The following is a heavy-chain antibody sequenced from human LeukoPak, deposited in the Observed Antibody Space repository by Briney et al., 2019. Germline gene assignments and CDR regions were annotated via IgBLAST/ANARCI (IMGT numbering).Heavy chain of an antibody. CDR1: GGSISSYY. Sequence: KPSETLSLTCTVSGGSISSYYWSWIRQPPGKGLEWIGYIYYSGSTNYNPSLKSRVTISVDTSKNQFSLKLSSVTAADTAVYYCARLSDYYGSGSYDYWGQGTLVTVSS. D-gene: IGHD3-10*01. CDR3: ARLSDYYGSGSYDY. J-gene: IGHJ4*02. CDR2: IYYSGST. V-gene: IGHV4-59*08.